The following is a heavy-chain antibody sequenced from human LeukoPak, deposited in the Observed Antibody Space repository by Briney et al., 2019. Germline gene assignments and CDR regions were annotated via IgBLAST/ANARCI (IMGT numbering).Heavy chain of an antibody. Sequence: GGSLRLSCAASGFTFSDYYMSWIRQAPGKGLEWVSYISNSGSTIYYADSVKGRFTNSRDNAKNSLYLQMNSLRAEDTAVYYCAKGLPATLLDYWGQGTLVTVSS. J-gene: IGHJ4*02. CDR1: GFTFSDYY. CDR2: ISNSGSTI. CDR3: AKGLPATLLDY. V-gene: IGHV3-11*01. D-gene: IGHD2-2*01.